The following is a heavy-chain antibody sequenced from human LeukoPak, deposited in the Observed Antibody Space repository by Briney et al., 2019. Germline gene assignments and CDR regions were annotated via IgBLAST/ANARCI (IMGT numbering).Heavy chain of an antibody. CDR1: GYSFTSYG. CDR3: ARVQPHRIYYDNSDYPTRNDY. J-gene: IGHJ4*02. CDR2: ISVYNGNT. D-gene: IGHD3-22*01. V-gene: IGHV1-18*01. Sequence: ASVKVSCKASGYSFTSYGISWGRHAPGQGLEWMGWISVYNGNTNYVQKVQGRVTMTTDTSTSTAYMELRSLSSDDTAVYYCARVQPHRIYYDNSDYPTRNDYWGQGTLVTVSS.